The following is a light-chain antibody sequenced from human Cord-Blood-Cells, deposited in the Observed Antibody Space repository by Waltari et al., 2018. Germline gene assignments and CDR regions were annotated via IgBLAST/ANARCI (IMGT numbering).Light chain of an antibody. CDR1: ALPKQY. J-gene: IGLJ2*01. CDR3: QSADSSGTYPVV. Sequence: SYELTQPPSVSVPPGQTARITCSGDALPKQYAYWSQQKPGQAPVLVIYKDSERPSGIPERFSGSSSGTTVTLTISGVQAEDEADYYCQSADSSGTYPVVFGGGTKLTVL. V-gene: IGLV3-25*03. CDR2: KDS.